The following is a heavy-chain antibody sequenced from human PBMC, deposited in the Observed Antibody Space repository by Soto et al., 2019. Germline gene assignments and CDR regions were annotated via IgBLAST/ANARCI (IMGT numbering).Heavy chain of an antibody. Sequence: QVQLQQWGAGLLKPSETLSLTCAVYGGSFSGYYWSWIRQPPGKGLEWIGEINHSGSTNYNPSLKSRVTISVDTSKNQCSLKLRSVTAADTAVYYCAQLWSRPADYWGQGTLVTVSS. CDR2: INHSGST. J-gene: IGHJ4*02. CDR1: GGSFSGYY. CDR3: AQLWSRPADY. V-gene: IGHV4-34*01. D-gene: IGHD3-16*01.